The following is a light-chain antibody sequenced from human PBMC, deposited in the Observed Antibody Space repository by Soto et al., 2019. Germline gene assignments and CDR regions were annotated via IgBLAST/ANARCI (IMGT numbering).Light chain of an antibody. CDR2: DVS. CDR1: SSDVGACNY. J-gene: IGLJ2*01. Sequence: QSALTQPASVSGSPGQSITISCTGTSSDVGACNYVSWYQHHPGKAPKLLIYDVSHRPSGVSNRFSGSKSGNTASLTISGLQAEDEADYYCSSYTSSSTVVFGGGTKLTVL. CDR3: SSYTSSSTVV. V-gene: IGLV2-14*03.